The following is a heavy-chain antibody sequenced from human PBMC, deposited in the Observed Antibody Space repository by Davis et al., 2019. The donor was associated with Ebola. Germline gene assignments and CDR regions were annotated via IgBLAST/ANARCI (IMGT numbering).Heavy chain of an antibody. V-gene: IGHV3-23*01. D-gene: IGHD3-16*01. CDR1: GFTFSSCA. CDR3: AKDLRVEGDY. Sequence: GESLKISCAASGFTFSSCAMTWVRQAPGKGLEWVSSISGNADSTWYADSVKGRFTISRDNSKNTVSLQMNSLRDEDTALYYCAKDLRVEGDYWGQGILVTVSS. CDR2: ISGNADST. J-gene: IGHJ4*02.